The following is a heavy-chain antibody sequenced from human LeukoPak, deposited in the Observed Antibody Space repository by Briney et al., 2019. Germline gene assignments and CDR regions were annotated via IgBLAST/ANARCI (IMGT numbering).Heavy chain of an antibody. CDR3: ARDLYGGSESY. V-gene: IGHV3-33*01. J-gene: IGHJ4*02. Sequence: PGRSLRLSCAASGFTFSRYGMHWVRQAPGKGLEWVAVIWYDGSNKYYADSVKGRFTISRDNSKNTLYLQMNSLRAEDTAVYYCARDLYGGSESYWGQGTLVTVSS. CDR2: IWYDGSNK. D-gene: IGHD3-16*01. CDR1: GFTFSRYG.